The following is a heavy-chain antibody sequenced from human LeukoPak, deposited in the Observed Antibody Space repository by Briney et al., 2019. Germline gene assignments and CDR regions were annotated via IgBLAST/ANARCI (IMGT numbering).Heavy chain of an antibody. J-gene: IGHJ4*02. V-gene: IGHV3-11*01. D-gene: IGHD3-22*01. Sequence: GGSLRLSCAASGFTFSDYYMSWIRRAPGKGLEWVSYISSSGSTIYYADSVKGRFTISRDNAKNSLYLQMNSLRAEDTAVYYCARLLGAYYYDSSGILDYWGQGTLVTVSS. CDR2: ISSSGSTI. CDR3: ARLLGAYYYDSSGILDY. CDR1: GFTFSDYY.